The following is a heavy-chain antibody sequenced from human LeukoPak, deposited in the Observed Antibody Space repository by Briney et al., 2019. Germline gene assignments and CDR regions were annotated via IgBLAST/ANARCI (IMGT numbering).Heavy chain of an antibody. CDR1: GFSFSNYG. D-gene: IGHD3-22*01. CDR2: MRYDESNE. V-gene: IGHV3-30*02. Sequence: GGSLRLSCVASGFSFSNYGLHWVRQAPGQGLEWVAFMRYDESNEYYVDSVKGRFTISRDNSKSTLYLQMDSLRIEDTAMYYCAKVITSGFYSSAFDLWGQGTRVTVSS. CDR3: AKVITSGFYSSAFDL. J-gene: IGHJ3*01.